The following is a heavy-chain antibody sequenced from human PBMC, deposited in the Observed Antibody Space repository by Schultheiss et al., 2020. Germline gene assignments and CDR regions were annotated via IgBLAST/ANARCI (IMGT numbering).Heavy chain of an antibody. V-gene: IGHV4-59*01. D-gene: IGHD3-22*01. CDR3: AGRDYYDSSGYDDAFDI. J-gene: IGHJ3*02. CDR2: IYYSGST. Sequence: SQTLSLTCTVSGGSISSYYWSWIRQSPGKGLEWIGYIYYSGSTNYNPSLKSRVTISVDTSKNQFSLKLSSVTAADTAVYYCAGRDYYDSSGYDDAFDIWGQGTMVTVSS. CDR1: GGSISSYY.